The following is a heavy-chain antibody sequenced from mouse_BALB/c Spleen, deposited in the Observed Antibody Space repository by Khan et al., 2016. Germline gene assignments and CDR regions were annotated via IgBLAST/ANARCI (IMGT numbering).Heavy chain of an antibody. V-gene: IGHV1-69*02. Sequence: QVQLQQSGAELVRPGPSVKLSCKASGYTFTSYWINWMKQRPGQGLEWIGNIYPFDRYTNYNHKFKDKATLTVDKSSSTAYMQLSSPTSEDSAIYYCTRGESSMIRGFAYWGQGTLVTVSA. D-gene: IGHD2-4*01. CDR2: IYPFDRYT. CDR3: TRGESSMIRGFAY. CDR1: GYTFTSYW. J-gene: IGHJ3*01.